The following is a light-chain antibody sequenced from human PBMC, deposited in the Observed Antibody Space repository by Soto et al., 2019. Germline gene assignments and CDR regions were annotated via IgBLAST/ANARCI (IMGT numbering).Light chain of an antibody. Sequence: QSALTQPPSVSGSPGQSVTMSCTGTRYDVGGYNYVSWYQQHPGKAPKVIIYEVYKRPSGVPDRFSGSKSGKTASLTVSGLQVDDEADYYCSSYGGNNNLVFGGGTKLTVL. V-gene: IGLV2-8*01. CDR1: RYDVGGYNY. CDR3: SSYGGNNNLV. CDR2: EVY. J-gene: IGLJ3*02.